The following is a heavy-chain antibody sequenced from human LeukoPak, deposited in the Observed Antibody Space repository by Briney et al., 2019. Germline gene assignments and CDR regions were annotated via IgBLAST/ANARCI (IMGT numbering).Heavy chain of an antibody. CDR1: GFTFSSYA. CDR2: ISYDGSNK. J-gene: IGHJ4*02. V-gene: IGHV3-30-3*01. D-gene: IGHD3-3*01. Sequence: PGRSLRLSCAASGFTFSSYAMHWVRQAPGKGLEWVAVISYDGSNKYYADSVKGRFTISRDNSKNTLYLQMNSLRAEDTAVYYCARVYYDFWSGYYSDYWGQGTLVTVSS. CDR3: ARVYYDFWSGYYSDY.